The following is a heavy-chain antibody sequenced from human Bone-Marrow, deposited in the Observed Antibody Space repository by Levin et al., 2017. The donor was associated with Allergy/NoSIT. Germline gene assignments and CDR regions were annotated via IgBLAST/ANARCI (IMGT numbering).Heavy chain of an antibody. J-gene: IGHJ4*02. Sequence: ETLSLTCAASGFTVSGYYLSWVRQAPGKGLEWVSTIYDAGRTYYADSVKGRFTISRDNSKNTLYLQMDSLRAEDTAVYYCARDRYSAVAGIDWTHPLDYWGQGTLVTVSS. CDR1: GFTVSGYY. D-gene: IGHD6-19*01. V-gene: IGHV3-53*01. CDR2: IYDAGRT. CDR3: ARDRYSAVAGIDWTHPLDY.